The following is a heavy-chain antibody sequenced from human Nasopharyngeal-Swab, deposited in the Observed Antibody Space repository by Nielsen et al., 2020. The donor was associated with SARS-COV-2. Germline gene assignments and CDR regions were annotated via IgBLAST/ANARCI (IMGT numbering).Heavy chain of an antibody. CDR2: ITPSGGST. CDR1: GYTFTSYH. V-gene: IGHV1-46*01. Sequence: ASVKVSCKASGYTFTSYHMHWVRQAPGQGLEWMGIITPSGGSTNYAQKFQGRVTMTSDTSTSTVYMYLSNLRSEDTAVYYCARDGPGGWFLDYWGQGTLVTVSS. CDR3: ARDGPGGWFLDY. D-gene: IGHD6-19*01. J-gene: IGHJ4*02.